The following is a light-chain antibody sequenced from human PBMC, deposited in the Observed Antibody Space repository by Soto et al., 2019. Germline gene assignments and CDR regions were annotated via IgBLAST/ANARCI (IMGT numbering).Light chain of an antibody. CDR1: SGYSNYK. J-gene: IGLJ2*01. V-gene: IGLV9-49*01. CDR3: GADHGSGSNFIVV. CDR2: VGTGGIVG. Sequence: QSVLTQPPSASASLGASVTLTCTLSSGYSNYKVDWYQQRLGKGPRFVMRVGTGGIVGSKGDGIPDRFSVLGSGLNRYLTIKNIQEEDGSDYHCGADHGSGSNFIVVFGGGTKLTVL.